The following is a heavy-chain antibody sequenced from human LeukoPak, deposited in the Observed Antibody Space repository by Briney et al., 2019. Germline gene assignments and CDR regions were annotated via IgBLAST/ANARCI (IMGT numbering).Heavy chain of an antibody. CDR1: GRFISSSSYY. D-gene: IGHD6-19*01. CDR2: LFYSGNT. V-gene: IGHV4-39*01. CDR3: GGHIRSSGWYVDY. Sequence: SDTLSLTCTLSGRFISSSSYYWGWTREPPGKGLEWIGNLFYSGNTYYNPSLKSRVPITVDTSKNQFSLKVSSAAAADAAVYYCGGHIRSSGWYVDYWGQGTLVTVSS. J-gene: IGHJ4*02.